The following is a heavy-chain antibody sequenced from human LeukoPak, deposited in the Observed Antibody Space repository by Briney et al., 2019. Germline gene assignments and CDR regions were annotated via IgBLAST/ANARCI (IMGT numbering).Heavy chain of an antibody. CDR2: IYSGGST. J-gene: IGHJ4*02. V-gene: IGHV3-23*03. D-gene: IGHD3-22*01. Sequence: QTGGSLRLSCTASGFTFGDYAMSWFRQAPGKGLEWVSVIYSGGSTYYADSVKGRFTISRDNSKNTLYLQMNSLRAEDTAVYYCAKGFAHFDDSSGYYGYYFDYWGQGTLVTVSS. CDR1: GFTFGDYA. CDR3: AKGFAHFDDSSGYYGYYFDY.